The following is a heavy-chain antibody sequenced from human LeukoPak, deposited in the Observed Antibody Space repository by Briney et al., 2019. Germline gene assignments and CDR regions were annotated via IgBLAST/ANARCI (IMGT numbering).Heavy chain of an antibody. CDR3: EKDAIYYDSSGYIPDYFDY. CDR2: IWYDGSNK. J-gene: IGHJ4*02. CDR1: GFTFSSYG. V-gene: IGHV3-33*06. Sequence: GGSLRLSCAASGFTFSSYGMHWVRQAPGKGLEWVAVIWYDGSNKYYADSVKGRFTISRDNSKNTLYLQMNSLRAEDTAVYYCEKDAIYYDSSGYIPDYFDYWGQGTLVTVSS. D-gene: IGHD3-22*01.